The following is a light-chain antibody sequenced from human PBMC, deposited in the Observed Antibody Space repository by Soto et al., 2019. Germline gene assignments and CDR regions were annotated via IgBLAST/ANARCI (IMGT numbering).Light chain of an antibody. CDR3: QQYYVWPTIT. CDR1: QSVRSN. V-gene: IGKV3-15*01. Sequence: VMTQSPATLSVSPGQGATLSCRASQSVRSNLAWYQQKPGQSPRLLIYGASLRATGVPDRFSGSGSETEFTLTISSLQSEDFAVYYCQQYYVWPTITFGQGTRLETK. CDR2: GAS. J-gene: IGKJ5*01.